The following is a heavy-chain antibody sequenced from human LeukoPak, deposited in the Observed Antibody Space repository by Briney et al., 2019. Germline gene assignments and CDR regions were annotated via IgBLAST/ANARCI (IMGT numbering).Heavy chain of an antibody. V-gene: IGHV6-1*01. CDR1: GDSVSVKSDV. Sequence: SSQTLSLTCAISGDSVSVKSDVWNWIRQSPSRGLQWLGRTYYRSKWINDYATSVKSRIIISPDTSKNQFSLHLNSVTPEDTAVYYCARDADWAYDAFDIWGQGTMVTVSS. D-gene: IGHD3-9*01. CDR2: TYYRSKWIN. J-gene: IGHJ3*02. CDR3: ARDADWAYDAFDI.